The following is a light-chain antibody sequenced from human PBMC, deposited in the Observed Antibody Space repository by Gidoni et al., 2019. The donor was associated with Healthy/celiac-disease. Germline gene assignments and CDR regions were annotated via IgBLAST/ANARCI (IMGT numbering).Light chain of an antibody. V-gene: IGKV1-39*01. Sequence: DIQMTQSPSSLSASVGDRVTITCRASQSISSYLNWYQQKPGQAPKLLIYAASSLQSGVPSRFSGSGSGTDFTLTISSVQPEDFATYYCQQGYSTPPTFGQGTKVEIK. J-gene: IGKJ1*01. CDR3: QQGYSTPPT. CDR1: QSISSY. CDR2: AAS.